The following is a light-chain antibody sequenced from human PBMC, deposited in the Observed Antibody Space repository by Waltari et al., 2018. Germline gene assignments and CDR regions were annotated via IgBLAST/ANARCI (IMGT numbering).Light chain of an antibody. CDR3: QQSYSMRWT. J-gene: IGKJ1*01. CDR1: LTINNY. CDR2: AAS. Sequence: IQMTQSPSSLSASVGERPPTTCRTNLTINNYLSWYQQKPGEVPNLRIYAASTLQRGVPARFRGSGYGTYFTHTIGRLQTEDSAAYYCQQSYSMRWTFDQGTRVEIK. V-gene: IGKV1-39*01.